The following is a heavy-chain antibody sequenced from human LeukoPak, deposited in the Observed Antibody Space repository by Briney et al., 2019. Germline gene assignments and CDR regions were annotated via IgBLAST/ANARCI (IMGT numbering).Heavy chain of an antibody. CDR3: ARTQRYDKDDYYDGRSDP. Sequence: SETLSLTCTVSGGSISSDDYYWSWIRQPPGKGLEWIGYIYYSGSTYYNPSLKSRVSVSVDTSKNEFSLRLSSVTAADTAVYYCARTQRYDKDDYYDGRSDPWGQGTLVTVSS. D-gene: IGHD3-16*01. V-gene: IGHV4-30-4*01. J-gene: IGHJ5*02. CDR2: IYYSGST. CDR1: GGSISSDDYY.